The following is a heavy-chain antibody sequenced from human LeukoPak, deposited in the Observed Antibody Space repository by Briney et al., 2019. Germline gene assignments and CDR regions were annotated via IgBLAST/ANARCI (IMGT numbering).Heavy chain of an antibody. CDR3: ASGNFYEYFQH. CDR1: GFTFRTYA. D-gene: IGHD1-26*01. CDR2: IGASGGTT. J-gene: IGHJ1*01. Sequence: GGSLRLSCAASGFTFRTYAMSWVRHAPGKGLEWVSGIGASGGTTYYTDSVKGRFTISRDNSKNTLYLQMNSLRAEDTAVYCCASGNFYEYFQHWGQGTLVTVSS. V-gene: IGHV3-23*01.